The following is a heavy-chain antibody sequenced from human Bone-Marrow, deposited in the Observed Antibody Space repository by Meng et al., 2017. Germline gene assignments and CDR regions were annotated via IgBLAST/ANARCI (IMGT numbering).Heavy chain of an antibody. Sequence: GGSLRLSCAASGFTVSSNYMSWVRQAPGKGLEWVSYISSSGSTIYYADSVKGRFTISRDNAKNSLYLQMNSLRVDDTAVYYCTRWIQYSSSWPSFDYWGQGTLVTVSS. D-gene: IGHD6-13*01. CDR2: ISSSGSTI. CDR1: GFTVSSNY. V-gene: IGHV3-11*04. CDR3: TRWIQYSSSWPSFDY. J-gene: IGHJ4*02.